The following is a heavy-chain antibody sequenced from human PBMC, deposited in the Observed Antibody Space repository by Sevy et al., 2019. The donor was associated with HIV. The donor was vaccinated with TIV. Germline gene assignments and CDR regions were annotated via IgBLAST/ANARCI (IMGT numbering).Heavy chain of an antibody. J-gene: IGHJ6*02. D-gene: IGHD6-6*01. Sequence: ASVKVSCKASGYTFTSYGISWVLQAPGQGLEWMGWISAYNGKTNFAQKLQDKFTMTTDTSTSTAYMELRSLRSDDTAVYYCARDGQVYSSSSGGYYYYGMDVWGQGTTVTVSS. CDR2: ISAYNGKT. CDR1: GYTFTSYG. CDR3: ARDGQVYSSSSGGYYYYGMDV. V-gene: IGHV1-18*04.